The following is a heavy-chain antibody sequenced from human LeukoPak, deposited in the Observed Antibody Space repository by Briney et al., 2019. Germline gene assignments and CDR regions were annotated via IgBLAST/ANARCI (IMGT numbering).Heavy chain of an antibody. D-gene: IGHD3-10*01. J-gene: IGHJ6*03. CDR2: IWYDGSNK. Sequence: GGSLRLSCAASGFTFSSYGMHWVRQAPGKGLEWVAVIWYDGSNKYYADSVKGRFTISRDNSKNTLYLQMNSLRAEDTAVYYCAKAFRRGYYYYYTDVWGKGTTVTVSS. CDR1: GFTFSSYG. CDR3: AKAFRRGYYYYYTDV. V-gene: IGHV3-33*06.